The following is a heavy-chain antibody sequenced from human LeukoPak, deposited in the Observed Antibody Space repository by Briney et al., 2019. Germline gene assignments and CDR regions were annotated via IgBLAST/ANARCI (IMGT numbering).Heavy chain of an antibody. J-gene: IGHJ4*02. CDR3: AKPQVTANWYYFHY. D-gene: IGHD2-21*02. V-gene: IGHV3-30*18. CDR2: ISSDGSNK. Sequence: GRSLRLSCAASGFTLSTYGMHWVRQAPGKGLEWVAVISSDGSNKFYADSVKGRFTISRDGSRNTLYLQMNSLRPDDTAVYFCAKPQVTANWYYFHYWGQGTLVTVSS. CDR1: GFTLSTYG.